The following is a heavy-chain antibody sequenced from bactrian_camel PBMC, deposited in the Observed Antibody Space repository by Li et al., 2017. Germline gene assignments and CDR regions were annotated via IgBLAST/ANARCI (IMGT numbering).Heavy chain of an antibody. J-gene: IGHJ6*01. CDR3: AASWDVTAREDFGSIARPEFGY. CDR2: IYSRGIT. D-gene: IGHD3*01. V-gene: IGHV3S55*01. Sequence: HVQLVESGGGSVQAGGSLRLSCAASGLTFSECGMGWFRQVPGKGREGLATIYSRGITAYADSVKGRFTISKDNALNILYLQMDNLQPEDSATYRCAASWDVTAREDFGSIARPEFGYWGEGTQVTVS. CDR1: GLTFSECG.